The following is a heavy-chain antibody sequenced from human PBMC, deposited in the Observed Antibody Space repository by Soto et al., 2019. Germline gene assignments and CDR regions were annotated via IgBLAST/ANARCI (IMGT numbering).Heavy chain of an antibody. CDR2: IYHTGTT. J-gene: IGHJ6*02. CDR3: AATVFGEYSHYALDV. D-gene: IGHD3-3*01. Sequence: SETLSLTCAVSGDSITSVGYSWSWIRQPPGKALEWIGYIYHTGTTYYTAALKSRVTIPLDRSKNRISLSLNSVTAADTAVYYCAATVFGEYSHYALDVWGQGTTVTVSS. V-gene: IGHV4-30-2*01. CDR1: GDSITSVGYS.